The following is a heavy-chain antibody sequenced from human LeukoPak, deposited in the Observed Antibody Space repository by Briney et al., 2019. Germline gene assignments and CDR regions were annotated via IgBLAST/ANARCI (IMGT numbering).Heavy chain of an antibody. CDR3: ALAYCGGDCYCPNYFDY. J-gene: IGHJ4*02. CDR2: IYYSGST. V-gene: IGHV4-39*01. CDR1: GGSISSSSYY. Sequence: SETLSLTCTVSGGSISSSSYYWGWIRRPPGKGLEWIGSIYYSGSTYYNPSLKSRVTISVDTSKNQFSLKLSSVTAADTAVYYCALAYCGGDCYCPNYFDYWGQGTLVTVSS. D-gene: IGHD2-21*02.